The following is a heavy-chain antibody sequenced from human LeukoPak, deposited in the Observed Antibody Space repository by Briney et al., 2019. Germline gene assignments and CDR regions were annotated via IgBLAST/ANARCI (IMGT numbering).Heavy chain of an antibody. CDR2: ISGDDGST. CDR3: ARIIAPRPVAGTGSGDY. J-gene: IGHJ4*02. CDR1: GFTIDESA. V-gene: IGHV3-43*02. D-gene: IGHD6-19*01. Sequence: GGSLRLSCAASGFTIDESAMHWVRQAPGKGLEWVSLISGDDGSTYYADSVKGRFTISRDNSKNSLYLQMNSLRTEDTAFYYCARIIAPRPVAGTGSGDYWGQGTLVTVSS.